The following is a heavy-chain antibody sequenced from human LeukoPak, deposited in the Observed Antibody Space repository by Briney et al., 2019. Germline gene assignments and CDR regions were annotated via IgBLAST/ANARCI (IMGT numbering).Heavy chain of an antibody. Sequence: PGGSLRLSCAASGFAFSNYAMIWVRQAPGKGLEWVSSISSGGSTYYADSVQGRFTISRDNSKNTLYLQMNSLRAEDTAVHYCAEAPMYGGYPDYWGQGTLVTVSS. V-gene: IGHV3-23*01. J-gene: IGHJ4*02. CDR1: GFAFSNYA. D-gene: IGHD5-12*01. CDR3: AEAPMYGGYPDY. CDR2: ISSGGST.